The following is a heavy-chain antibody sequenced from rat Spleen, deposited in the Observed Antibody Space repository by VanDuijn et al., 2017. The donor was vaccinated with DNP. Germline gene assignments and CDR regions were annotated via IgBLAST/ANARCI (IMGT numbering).Heavy chain of an antibody. J-gene: IGHJ1*01. CDR2: ISYSGST. CDR3: ERGESNSGYWYFDF. V-gene: IGHV3-1*01. CDR1: GYSITSNY. Sequence: EVQLQESGPGLVKPSLSLSLTCSVTGYSITSNYWAWIRKFPGNKMEWMGYISYSGSTGFNPSLKSRISITRDTSQNQFFLQLNSVTTGDTATYYCERGESNSGYWYFDFWGPGTMVTVSS. D-gene: IGHD4-3*01.